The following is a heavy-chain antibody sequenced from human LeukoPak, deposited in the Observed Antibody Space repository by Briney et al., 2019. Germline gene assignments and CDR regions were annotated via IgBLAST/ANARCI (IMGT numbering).Heavy chain of an antibody. V-gene: IGHV1-69*13. CDR2: IIPIFGTA. CDR1: GGTFSSYA. J-gene: IGHJ4*02. D-gene: IGHD6-19*01. CDR3: ARGWAVAGTGAIDY. Sequence: SVKVSCTASGGTFSSYAISWVRQAPGQGLEWMGGIIPIFGTANYAQKFQGRVTITADESTSTAYMELSSLRSEDTAVYYCARGWAVAGTGAIDYWGQGTLVTVSS.